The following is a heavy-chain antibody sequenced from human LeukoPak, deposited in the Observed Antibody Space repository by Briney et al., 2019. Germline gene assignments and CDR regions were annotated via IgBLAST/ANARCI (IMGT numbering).Heavy chain of an antibody. CDR1: GYTLTELS. J-gene: IGHJ4*02. V-gene: IGHV1-24*01. CDR2: FDPEDGET. Sequence: GASVKVSCKVSGYTLTELSMHWVRQAPGKGLEWMGGFDPEDGETTYAQKFQGRVTMTEDTSTDTAYMELSSLRSEDTAVYYCATAGYCSGGSCSYYFDYWGQGTLVTVSS. CDR3: ATAGYCSGGSCSYYFDY. D-gene: IGHD2-15*01.